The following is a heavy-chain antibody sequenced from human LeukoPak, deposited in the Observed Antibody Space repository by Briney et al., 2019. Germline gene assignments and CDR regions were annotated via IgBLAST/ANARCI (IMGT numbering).Heavy chain of an antibody. CDR3: ARAYYYDSSGYSEDAFDI. V-gene: IGHV5-10-1*01. J-gene: IGHJ3*02. CDR2: SDPSDSYT. D-gene: IGHD3-22*01. CDR1: GSIFSSYW. Sequence: GASLLISCEGAGSIFSSYWISWGRPLPGEVQEWMGRSDPSDSYTNYSPSFQGYVTIAADKSISTAYRQWSSLKASDTAMYYCARAYYYDSSGYSEDAFDIWGEGTMVSVSS.